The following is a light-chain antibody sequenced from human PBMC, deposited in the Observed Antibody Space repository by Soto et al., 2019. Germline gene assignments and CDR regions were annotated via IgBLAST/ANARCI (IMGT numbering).Light chain of an antibody. CDR3: QQYNAYPLT. CDR2: KAS. V-gene: IGKV1-5*03. J-gene: IGKJ4*01. CDR1: QSLITW. Sequence: DIQMTQSPTTLSASVGDRVTITCRASQSLITWLAWYQQKPGKAPKLLIHKASSLGSGVPSRFSDCGSGTEFTLTISSLQPDDFATYYCQQYNAYPLTFGGGTKVEIK.